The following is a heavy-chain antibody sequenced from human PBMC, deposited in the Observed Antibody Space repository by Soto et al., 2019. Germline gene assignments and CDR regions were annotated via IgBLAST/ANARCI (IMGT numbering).Heavy chain of an antibody. CDR2: ISGSGGST. J-gene: IGHJ4*02. D-gene: IGHD4-17*01. V-gene: IGHV3-23*01. CDR1: GFTFSSYA. CDR3: AKDSLKNVYGDSLDY. Sequence: EVQLLESGGGLVQPGGSLRLSCATSGFTFSSYAMSWVRQAPGKGLEWVSAISGSGGSTYYADSVKGRFTISRDNSKNTLYLQMNSLRAEDTAVYYCAKDSLKNVYGDSLDYWGQGTLVTVSS.